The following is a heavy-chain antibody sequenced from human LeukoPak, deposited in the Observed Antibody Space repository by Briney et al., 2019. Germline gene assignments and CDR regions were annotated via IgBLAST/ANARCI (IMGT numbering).Heavy chain of an antibody. Sequence: GGSLRLSCAASGFTFSSYEMNWVRQAPGKGLEWVSYISTSGRTIYYADSAKGRLTISRDNAKNSLYLQMNSLRAEDAAVYYCARGYFLGFDYWGQGTLVTVSS. CDR3: ARGYFLGFDY. D-gene: IGHD2/OR15-2a*01. CDR2: ISTSGRTI. J-gene: IGHJ4*02. CDR1: GFTFSSYE. V-gene: IGHV3-48*03.